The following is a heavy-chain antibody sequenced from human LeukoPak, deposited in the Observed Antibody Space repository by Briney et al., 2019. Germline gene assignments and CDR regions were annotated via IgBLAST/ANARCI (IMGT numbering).Heavy chain of an antibody. J-gene: IGHJ6*02. CDR3: ARGEDNWIYKPVHKTMDV. CDR1: GITVSRSY. D-gene: IGHD1-7*01. V-gene: IGHV3-66*02. Sequence: GGSLRLSCAASGITVSRSYMNWVRQAPGKGLEWVSVIYSGGTTDYADSVKGRFTISRDKSKNTLFLQMNSLRVEDTAVYYCARGEDNWIYKPVHKTMDVWGQGTTVTVSS. CDR2: IYSGGTT.